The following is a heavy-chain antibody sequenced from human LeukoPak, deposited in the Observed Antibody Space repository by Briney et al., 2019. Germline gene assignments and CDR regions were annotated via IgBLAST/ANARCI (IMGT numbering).Heavy chain of an antibody. CDR3: ARIAVAGNFDY. V-gene: IGHV3-21*01. J-gene: IGHJ4*02. D-gene: IGHD6-19*01. Sequence: GGSLRLSCAASGFTFNIYAMSWVRQAPGKGLEWVSSISSSSSYIYYADSVKGRFTISRDNAKNSLYLQMNSLRAEDTAVYYCARIAVAGNFDYWGQGTLVTVSS. CDR1: GFTFNIYA. CDR2: ISSSSSYI.